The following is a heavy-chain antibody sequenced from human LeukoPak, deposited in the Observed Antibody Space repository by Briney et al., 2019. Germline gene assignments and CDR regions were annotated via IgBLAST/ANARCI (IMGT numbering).Heavy chain of an antibody. CDR3: ARDFSRYYSHDY. V-gene: IGHV3-30-3*01. CDR1: GFTFSSYG. J-gene: IGHJ4*02. CDR2: ISYDGSKD. Sequence: GGSLRLSCAASGFTFSSYGMHWVRQAPGKGLEWVAVISYDGSKDYCADSVKGRFTISRDDSKNMLYLQMNSLRAEDTAVYYCARDFSRYYSHDYWGQGTLVTVSS. D-gene: IGHD3-22*01.